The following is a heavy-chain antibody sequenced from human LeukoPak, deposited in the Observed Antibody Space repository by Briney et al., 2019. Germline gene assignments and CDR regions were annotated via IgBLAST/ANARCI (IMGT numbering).Heavy chain of an antibody. D-gene: IGHD3-10*01. V-gene: IGHV3-48*03. J-gene: IGHJ4*02. Sequence: GGSLRLSCAASGFTFSSYEMNWVRQAPGKGLEWVSYISSSGSTIYYADSVKGRFTISRDNAKNSLYLQMNSLRAEDTAVYYCAKVGIDGSGPFDHWGQGTLVTVSS. CDR3: AKVGIDGSGPFDH. CDR1: GFTFSSYE. CDR2: ISSSGSTI.